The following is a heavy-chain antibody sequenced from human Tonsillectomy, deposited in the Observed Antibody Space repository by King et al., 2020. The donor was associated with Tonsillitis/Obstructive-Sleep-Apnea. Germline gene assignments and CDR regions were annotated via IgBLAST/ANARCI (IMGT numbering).Heavy chain of an antibody. D-gene: IGHD4-11*01. CDR1: GGSVTSGNYY. V-gene: IGHV4-61*01. CDR3: AREEDRYNNFAGWFDP. J-gene: IGHJ5*02. CDR2: IYHSGST. Sequence: QLQESGPGLVKPSETLSLTCTVSGGSVTSGNYYWSWIRQPPGKGLEWIGDIYHSGSTNCNPSLKGRVTISVDTSKNQLSLKLSFVTAADTAVYYCAREEDRYNNFAGWFDPWGQGTLVTVSS.